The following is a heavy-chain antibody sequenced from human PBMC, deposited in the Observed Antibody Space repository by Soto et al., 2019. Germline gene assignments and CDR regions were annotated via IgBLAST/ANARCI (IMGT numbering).Heavy chain of an antibody. V-gene: IGHV3-53*01. J-gene: IGHJ3*01. CDR2: IYSSGST. Sequence: EVQLVESGGGLIQPGGSLRLSCAASGFTFSSNDMNWVRQAPGKVLEWVSLIYSSGSTSYADSVKGRFTISRENSKNKFSLQTSSLRAYDPAIYYCATRPLLPGPPWGQGTMVTVSS. CDR3: ATRPLLPGPP. CDR1: GFTFSSND. D-gene: IGHD3-22*01.